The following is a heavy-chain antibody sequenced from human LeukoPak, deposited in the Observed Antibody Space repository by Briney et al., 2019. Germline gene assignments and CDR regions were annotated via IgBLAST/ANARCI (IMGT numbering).Heavy chain of an antibody. CDR1: RGSISSYY. J-gene: IGHJ4*02. CDR2: IYYSGST. Sequence: SETLSLTCTVSRGSISSYYWRWIRQPPGKGLEWIGYIYYSGSTNYNPSLKSRVTISVDTSKNQFSLKLSSVTAADKAVYYCARIGGDYYDSIGYYYFAYWGQWTLVTVSS. D-gene: IGHD3-22*01. CDR3: ARIGGDYYDSIGYYYFAY. V-gene: IGHV4-59*01.